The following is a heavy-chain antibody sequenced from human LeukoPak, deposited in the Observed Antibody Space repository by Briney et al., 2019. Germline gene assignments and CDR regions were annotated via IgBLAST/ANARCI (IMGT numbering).Heavy chain of an antibody. CDR2: MNPNSGNT. CDR3: ARLRDNSGWYEDY. V-gene: IGHV1-8*01. J-gene: IGHJ4*02. CDR1: GYTFTSYD. D-gene: IGHD6-19*01. Sequence: GASVKVSCKASGYTFTSYDINWVRQATGQGLEWMRWMNPNSGNTGYAQKFQGRVTMTRNTSISTAYMELSSLRSEDTAVYYCARLRDNSGWYEDYWGQGTLVTVSS.